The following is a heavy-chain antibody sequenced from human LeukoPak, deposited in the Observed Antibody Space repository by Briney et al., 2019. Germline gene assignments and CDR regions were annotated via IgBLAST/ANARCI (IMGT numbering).Heavy chain of an antibody. D-gene: IGHD6-13*01. CDR2: ISGSGGST. Sequence: PGGSLRLSCAASGFTFNTYGLSWVRQAPGKGLEWVSAISGSGGSTYYADSVKGRFTISRDDSKNTLFLQMNSLTVEDTAVYYCASPASSNWPRPFDFWGQGTLVTVSP. J-gene: IGHJ4*02. V-gene: IGHV3-23*01. CDR3: ASPASSNWPRPFDF. CDR1: GFTFNTYG.